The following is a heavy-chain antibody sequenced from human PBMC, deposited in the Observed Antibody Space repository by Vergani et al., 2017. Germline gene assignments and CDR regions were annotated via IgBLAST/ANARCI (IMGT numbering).Heavy chain of an antibody. CDR2: IYYSGST. CDR3: ARDGSSYWNNXFDP. D-gene: IGHD6-6*01. J-gene: IGHJ5*02. CDR1: GGSISSYY. Sequence: QVQLQESGPGLVKPSENLSLTCSVSGGSISSYYWSWIRQPPGKGLEWIGYIYYSGSTNYNPSLKSRVTISVDTSKNQFSLKLSSVTAADTAVYYCARDGSSYWNNXFDPWGQGTLVTVSS. V-gene: IGHV4-59*01.